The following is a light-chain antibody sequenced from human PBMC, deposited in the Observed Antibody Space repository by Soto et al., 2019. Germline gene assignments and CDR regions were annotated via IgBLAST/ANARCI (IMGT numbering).Light chain of an antibody. CDR1: SSDVGDYNY. CDR3: SSNAGSNNLV. Sequence: QSALTQPPSASGTPGQSVTIPCTGTSSDVGDYNYVSWYQQHPGKAPKLVIYEVSRRPSGVPDRFSGYKSGNTASLTVSGLKAEDEADYYCSSNAGSNNLVFGGGTKLTVL. V-gene: IGLV2-8*01. J-gene: IGLJ2*01. CDR2: EVS.